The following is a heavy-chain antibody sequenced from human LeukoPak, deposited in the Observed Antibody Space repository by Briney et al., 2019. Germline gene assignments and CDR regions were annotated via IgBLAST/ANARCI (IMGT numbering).Heavy chain of an antibody. D-gene: IGHD5-18*01. CDR1: GFTFSTFA. V-gene: IGHV3-23*01. CDR2: IFPSGGEI. Sequence: GGSLRLFCAPSGFTFSTFAMTWVRQPPGRGLEWVSSIFPSGGEIHYADSVRGRFTISRDNSKSTLSLQMNSLRVEDTAIYYCATYRQVLLPFESWGQGTLVTVSS. CDR3: ATYRQVLLPFES. J-gene: IGHJ4*02.